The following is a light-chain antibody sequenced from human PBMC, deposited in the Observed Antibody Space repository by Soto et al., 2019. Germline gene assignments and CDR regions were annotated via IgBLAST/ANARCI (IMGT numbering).Light chain of an antibody. V-gene: IGLV1-40*01. CDR3: QSCDSSVTEDV. Sequence: QSVLTQPPSVSGAPGQRVTISCSGGGTNIGAAYDVQWYQQLPGTAPRLLIFATSSRPSGVPDRFPGSRSASSASLAITGIRAEDEADYDCQSCDSSVTEDVVGAGIKRHVL. J-gene: IGLJ1*01. CDR1: GTNIGAAYD. CDR2: ATS.